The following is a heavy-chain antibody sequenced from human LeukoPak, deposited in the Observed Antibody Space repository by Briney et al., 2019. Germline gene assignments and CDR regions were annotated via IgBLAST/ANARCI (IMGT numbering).Heavy chain of an antibody. CDR3: ASSTITATLDY. CDR2: IWYDGSNK. D-gene: IGHD5-24*01. CDR1: GFTFSSYG. Sequence: GSLRLSCAASGFTFSSYGMHWVRQAPGKGLDWVAVIWYDGSNKYYADSVKGRFTISRDNSKNTLYLQMNSLRAEDTAVYYCASSTITATLDYWGQGTLVTVSS. V-gene: IGHV3-33*08. J-gene: IGHJ4*02.